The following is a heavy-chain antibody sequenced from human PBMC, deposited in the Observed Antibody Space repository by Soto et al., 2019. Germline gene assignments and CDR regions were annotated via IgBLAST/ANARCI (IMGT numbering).Heavy chain of an antibody. J-gene: IGHJ4*02. D-gene: IGHD1-1*01. V-gene: IGHV3-74*01. CDR1: GFTFSSYA. CDR3: AREIVTTGEYYFDS. CDR2: INRDGSST. Sequence: PGGSLRLSCAASGFTFSSYAMSWVRQAPGKGLVWVSRINRDGSSTSYADSVKGRVTISRDTAKNTLYLQMNSLRAEDTAVYYCAREIVTTGEYYFDSWGLGTLVTVSS.